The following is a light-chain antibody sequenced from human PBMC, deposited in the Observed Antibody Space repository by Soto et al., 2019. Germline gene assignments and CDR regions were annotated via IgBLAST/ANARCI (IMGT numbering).Light chain of an antibody. CDR1: SSNIGYES. Sequence: QSVLTQPPSVSAAPGQKVTISCSGTSSNIGYESVFWYQQVPGTAPKLLIYDNXXXPSGIPERFSGSKSGTSASLDITGLXXXXXXXXXCGSWDNSLSAIIFGGGTKLTVL. CDR2: DNX. V-gene: IGLV1-51*01. CDR3: GSWDNSLSAII. J-gene: IGLJ2*01.